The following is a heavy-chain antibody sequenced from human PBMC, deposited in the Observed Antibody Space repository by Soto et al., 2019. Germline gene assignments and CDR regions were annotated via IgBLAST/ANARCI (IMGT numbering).Heavy chain of an antibody. CDR2: IYYSGST. D-gene: IGHD6-13*01. CDR1: GGSISSGGYY. Sequence: QVQLQESGPGLVKPSQTLSLTCTVSGGSISSGGYYWSWIRQHPGRGLEWIGYIYYSGSTYYNPSLKSRVTISVDTSKNQFSLKLSSVTAADTAVYYCARDRAGALYFDYWGQGTLVTVSS. J-gene: IGHJ4*02. CDR3: ARDRAGALYFDY. V-gene: IGHV4-31*03.